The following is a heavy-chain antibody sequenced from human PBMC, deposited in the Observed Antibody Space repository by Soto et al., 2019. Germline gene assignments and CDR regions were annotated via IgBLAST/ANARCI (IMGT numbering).Heavy chain of an antibody. J-gene: IGHJ4*02. CDR1: GFTFDDYA. V-gene: IGHV3-9*01. CDR3: ASIAVAGTSVMFGLY. D-gene: IGHD6-19*01. CDR2: ISWNSGSI. Sequence: PGGSLRLSCAASGFTFDDYAMHWVRQAPGKGLEWVSGISWNSGSIGYADSVKGRFTISRDNAKNSLYLQMNSLRAEDTALYYCASIAVAGTSVMFGLYWGQGTLVTVSS.